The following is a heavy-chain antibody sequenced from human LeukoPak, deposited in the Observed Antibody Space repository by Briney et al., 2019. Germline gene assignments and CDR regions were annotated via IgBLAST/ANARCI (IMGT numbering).Heavy chain of an antibody. CDR3: ARGRAGYYYDY. J-gene: IGHJ4*02. D-gene: IGHD6-13*01. CDR2: ITSSSTYI. Sequence: PGGSLRLSCAASGFTFSIYSMNWVRQAPGKGLEWLSSITSSSTYIYSADSVKGRFTISRDNAKNSLYLQVNSLRDEDTAVYYCARGRAGYYYDYWGQGTLVTVSS. CDR1: GFTFSIYS. V-gene: IGHV3-21*01.